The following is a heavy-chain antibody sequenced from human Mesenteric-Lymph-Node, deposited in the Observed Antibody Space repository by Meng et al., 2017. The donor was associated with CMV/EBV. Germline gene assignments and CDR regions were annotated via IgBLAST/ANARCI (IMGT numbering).Heavy chain of an antibody. J-gene: IGHJ4*02. V-gene: IGHV1-18*01. CDR3: ARDEGIATVRGVITIDY. CDR2: IGTSDGKT. CDR1: YPFSTYG. Sequence: YPFSTYGIRLVRQAPWLRLEWMEWIGTSDGKTSFAKEFQKRVAIATVTSTSTTYMELRGLSPDDPVLYYCARDEGIATVRGVITIDYWGQGTLVTVSS. D-gene: IGHD3-10*01.